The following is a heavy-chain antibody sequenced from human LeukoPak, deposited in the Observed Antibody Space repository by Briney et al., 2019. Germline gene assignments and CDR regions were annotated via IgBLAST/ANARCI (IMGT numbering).Heavy chain of an antibody. D-gene: IGHD6-13*01. CDR2: INHSGST. V-gene: IGHV4-34*01. J-gene: IGHJ4*02. CDR1: GGSFSGY. Sequence: SETLSLTCAVYGGSFSGYWSWIRQPPGKGLEWIGEINHSGSTDYNPSLKSRVTISVDTSKNQFSLKLSSVTAADTAVYYCARGRGRHSSSWYYFDYWGQGTLVTVSS. CDR3: ARGRGRHSSSWYYFDY.